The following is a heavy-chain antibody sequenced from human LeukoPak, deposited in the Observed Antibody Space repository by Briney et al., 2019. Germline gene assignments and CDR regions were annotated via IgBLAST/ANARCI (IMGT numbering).Heavy chain of an antibody. CDR3: ARVLSTGVGGRGFFDY. J-gene: IGHJ4*02. CDR2: IYYSGST. V-gene: IGHV4-59*08. CDR1: GGSISSYY. Sequence: SETLSLTCTVSGGSISSYYWSWIRQPPGKGLEWIGYIYYSGSTNYNPSLKSRVTISVDTSKNQFSLKLSSVAAADTAVYYCARVLSTGVGGRGFFDYWGQGTLVSVSS. D-gene: IGHD2-15*01.